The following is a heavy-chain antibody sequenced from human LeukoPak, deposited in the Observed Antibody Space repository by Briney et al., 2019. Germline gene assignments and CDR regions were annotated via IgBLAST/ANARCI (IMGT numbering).Heavy chain of an antibody. Sequence: GGSLRLSCAASGFTFSSCAMHWVRQAPGKGLEWVAVISYDGSNKYYADSVKGRFTISRDNSKNTLYLQMNSLRAEDTAVYYCARDPDLRYCSGGSCYSFDYWGQGTLVTVSS. CDR2: ISYDGSNK. D-gene: IGHD2-15*01. CDR3: ARDPDLRYCSGGSCYSFDY. J-gene: IGHJ4*02. CDR1: GFTFSSCA. V-gene: IGHV3-30*04.